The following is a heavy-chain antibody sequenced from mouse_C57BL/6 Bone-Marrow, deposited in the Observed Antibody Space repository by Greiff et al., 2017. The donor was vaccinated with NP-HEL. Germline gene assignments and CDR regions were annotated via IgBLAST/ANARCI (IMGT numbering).Heavy chain of an antibody. CDR2: IYPRSGNT. CDR3: SRYSDGYYPAWFAY. Sequence: QVQLQQSGAELARPGASVKLSCKASGYNFTSYGISWVKQRPGQGLEWIGEIYPRSGNTYYTEKFKGKATLTADKSSSTAYLELRSLTSEDSAVYFCSRYSDGYYPAWFAYGGQGTLVTVSA. J-gene: IGHJ3*01. CDR1: GYNFTSYG. V-gene: IGHV1-81*01. D-gene: IGHD2-3*01.